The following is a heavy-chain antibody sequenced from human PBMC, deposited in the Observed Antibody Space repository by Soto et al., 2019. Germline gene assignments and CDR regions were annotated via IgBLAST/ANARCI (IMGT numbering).Heavy chain of an antibody. CDR1: GGSISSGDYS. CDR2: IFHRGRT. Sequence: QLQLQESGPGLVKPSQTLSLTCAVSGGSISSGDYSWSWVRQPPGKGLEWIGYIFHRGRTNYNPSLKSRASISVDRSKNHLSLKLDSVTAADTAVYYCARDSGEKSDDALDIWGQGTMVTVSS. CDR3: ARDSGEKSDDALDI. J-gene: IGHJ3*02. V-gene: IGHV4-30-2*01. D-gene: IGHD7-27*01.